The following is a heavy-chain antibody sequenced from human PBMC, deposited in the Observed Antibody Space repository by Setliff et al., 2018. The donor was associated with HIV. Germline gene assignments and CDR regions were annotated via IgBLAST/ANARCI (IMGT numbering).Heavy chain of an antibody. V-gene: IGHV4-39*01. CDR2: IHYSGTT. J-gene: IGHJ3*02. D-gene: IGHD2-8*01. CDR1: GASISDSKYY. Sequence: SETLSLTCTVSGASISDSKYYWGWIRQPPGKGLEWIGNIHYSGTTYYNPSLRSRVTISIDTSMTQFSLKMNSVTAADTAVYFCARPTTGVGGGAAFDIWGQGTMVTVSS. CDR3: ARPTTGVGGGAAFDI.